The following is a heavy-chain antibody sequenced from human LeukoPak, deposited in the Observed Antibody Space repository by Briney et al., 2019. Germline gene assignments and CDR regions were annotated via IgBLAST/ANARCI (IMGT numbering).Heavy chain of an antibody. CDR2: ISGSGGST. CDR1: GFTFSSYT. Sequence: GGSLRLSCAASGFTFSSYTMTWVRQAPGKGLEWVAAISGSGGSTYYADSVKGRFTISRDNSKNTLYLQMNSLRAEDTAVYYCAKDQGYRTGWYDLDYWGQGTLVTVSS. J-gene: IGHJ4*02. CDR3: AKDQGYRTGWYDLDY. D-gene: IGHD6-19*01. V-gene: IGHV3-23*01.